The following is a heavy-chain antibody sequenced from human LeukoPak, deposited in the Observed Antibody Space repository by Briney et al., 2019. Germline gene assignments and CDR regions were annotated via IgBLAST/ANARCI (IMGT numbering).Heavy chain of an antibody. CDR3: ARAILNVTISGGGWFDP. V-gene: IGHV1-18*01. D-gene: IGHD3-3*01. J-gene: IGHJ5*02. Sequence: ASVKASCKATGYIFSNYGISWVRQAPGHGLEWMGWISSGGNTNYAPKFQDRATMTTDTSTSTAYMELRSLRFDDTAVYYCARAILNVTISGGGWFDPWGQGTLVTVSS. CDR1: GYIFSNYG. CDR2: ISSGGNT.